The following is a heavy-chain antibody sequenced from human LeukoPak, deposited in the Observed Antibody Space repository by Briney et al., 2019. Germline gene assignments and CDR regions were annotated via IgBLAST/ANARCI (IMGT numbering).Heavy chain of an antibody. Sequence: SETLSLTCTVSGGSISSGYWSWIRQPPGKGLEWIGYIYYSGSTNYNPSLKSRVTISVDTSKNQFSLKLSSVTAADTAVYYCARMVRGVIKNWFDPWGQGTLVTVSS. J-gene: IGHJ5*02. V-gene: IGHV4-59*12. CDR3: ARMVRGVIKNWFDP. D-gene: IGHD3-10*01. CDR2: IYYSGST. CDR1: GGSISSGY.